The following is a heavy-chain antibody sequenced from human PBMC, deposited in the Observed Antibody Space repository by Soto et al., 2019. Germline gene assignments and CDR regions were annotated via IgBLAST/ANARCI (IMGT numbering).Heavy chain of an antibody. J-gene: IGHJ4*02. V-gene: IGHV3-15*07. CDR3: TTDNCRSSTRYLNY. Sequence: GGSLRLSCAASGIPFSSTYMNWVRQAPGKGLEWVGRIKSKTVGETTDYSAPVKGRFALSRDDSKNTVSLQMNSLKSEDTAIYYCTTDNCRSSTRYLNYWGQGALVTVSS. D-gene: IGHD2-2*01. CDR2: IKSKTVGETT. CDR1: GIPFSSTY.